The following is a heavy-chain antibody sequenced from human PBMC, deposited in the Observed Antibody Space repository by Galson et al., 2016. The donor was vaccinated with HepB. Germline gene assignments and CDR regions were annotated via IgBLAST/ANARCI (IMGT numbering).Heavy chain of an antibody. J-gene: IGHJ4*02. Sequence: PALVKPTQTLTVTCTFSGFSLSTSKMCVSWIRQPPGKALEWLARIDWDDDKYYSKSLKTRVTISKDTSKNQVDLIMTNMDPVDTARYYCARTVIVGAIHFDYWGQGTLVTVPS. V-gene: IGHV2-70*11. D-gene: IGHD1-26*01. CDR2: IDWDDDK. CDR1: GFSLSTSKMC. CDR3: ARTVIVGAIHFDY.